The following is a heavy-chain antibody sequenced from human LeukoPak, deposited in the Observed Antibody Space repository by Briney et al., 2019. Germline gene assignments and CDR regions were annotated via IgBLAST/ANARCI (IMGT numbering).Heavy chain of an antibody. CDR3: VKDLAGTYSFDY. Sequence: PGGSLRLSCLASGFTFGRNTMHWVRQAPGKGLEYVSGTTDTGDSTYYADSVKGRFTISRDNSKNTLFLQVSSLRVEDTAVYYCVKDLAGTYSFDYWGQGTLVTVSS. V-gene: IGHV3-64D*06. CDR1: GFTFGRNT. CDR2: TTDTGDST. D-gene: IGHD3-10*01. J-gene: IGHJ4*02.